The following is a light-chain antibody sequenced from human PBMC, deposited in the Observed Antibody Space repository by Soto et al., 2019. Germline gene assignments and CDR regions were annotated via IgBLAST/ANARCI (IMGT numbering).Light chain of an antibody. J-gene: IGKJ5*01. Sequence: EIVLTQSPGTLSLSPGERATLSCRASQSFSSNYLTWYQQKPGQAPRLLISDASNRATGIPARFSGSGSWTDFTLTISSLEPEDSALYFCQQHSNWPLTFGQGTRLEIK. CDR3: QQHSNWPLT. V-gene: IGKV3D-20*02. CDR2: DAS. CDR1: QSFSSNY.